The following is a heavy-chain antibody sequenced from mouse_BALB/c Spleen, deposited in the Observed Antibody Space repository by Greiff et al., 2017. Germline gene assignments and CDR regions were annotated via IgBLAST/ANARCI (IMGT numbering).Heavy chain of an antibody. J-gene: IGHJ4*01. CDR2: ISSGGSYT. D-gene: IGHD2-12*01. Sequence: EVQGVESGGGLVKPGGSLKLSCAASGFTFSSYAMSWVRQTPEKRLEWVATISSGGSYTYYPDSVKGRFTISRDNAKNTLYLQMSSLRSEDTAMYYCARQDYSGMDYWGQGTSVTVSS. V-gene: IGHV5-9-3*01. CDR3: ARQDYSGMDY. CDR1: GFTFSSYA.